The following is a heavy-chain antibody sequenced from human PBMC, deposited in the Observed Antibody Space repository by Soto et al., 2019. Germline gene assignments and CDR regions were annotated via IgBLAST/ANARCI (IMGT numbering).Heavy chain of an antibody. J-gene: IGHJ6*02. CDR3: ARANLTYCSRTSCYGPYYYYGMDV. V-gene: IGHV1-8*01. CDR1: GYTFTSYD. D-gene: IGHD2-2*01. Sequence: QVQLVQSGAEVKKPGASVKVSCKASGYTFTSYDINWVRQATGQGLEWMGWMNPNSGNTGYAQKFQGRVTMTRNTSISTAYMELSSLRSEDTAVYYCARANLTYCSRTSCYGPYYYYGMDVWGQGTTVTVSS. CDR2: MNPNSGNT.